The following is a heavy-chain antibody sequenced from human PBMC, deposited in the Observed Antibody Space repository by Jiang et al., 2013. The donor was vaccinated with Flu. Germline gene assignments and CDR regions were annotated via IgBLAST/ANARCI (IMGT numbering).Heavy chain of an antibody. CDR2: IDPSDSYT. D-gene: IGHD3-22*01. V-gene: IGHV5-10-1*01. J-gene: IGHJ2*01. CDR1: GYSFTSYW. CDR3: ARHRVDYDSSGYYSHWYFDL. Sequence: GAEVKKPGESLRISCKGSGYSFTSYWISWVRQMPGKGLEWMGRIDPSDSYTNYSPSFQGHVTISADKSISTAYLQWSSLKASDTAMYYCARHRVDYDSSGYYSHWYFDLWGRGTLVTVSS.